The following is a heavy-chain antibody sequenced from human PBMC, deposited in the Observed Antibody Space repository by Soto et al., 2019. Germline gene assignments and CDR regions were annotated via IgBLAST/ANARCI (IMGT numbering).Heavy chain of an antibody. CDR2: IRHSGST. J-gene: IGHJ6*02. Sequence: SETLSLPKSVVWVKSVDHDGLRISKNPRKGLEWIGAIRHSGSTNYNPSLESRVTISVDASKNDFSLKVTSATVADTATYYCARLGGYCDRTGCYGYYALDVWGQGTTVTVSS. D-gene: IGHD2-15*01. CDR3: ARLGGYCDRTGCYGYYALDV. CDR1: WVKSVDHD. V-gene: IGHV4-34*01.